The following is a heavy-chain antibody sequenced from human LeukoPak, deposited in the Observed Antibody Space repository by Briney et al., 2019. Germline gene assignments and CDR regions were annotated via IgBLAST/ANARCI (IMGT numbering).Heavy chain of an antibody. Sequence: SETPSLTCTVSGGSISSGDYYWSWIRQPPGKGLEWIGYIYYSGSTYYNPSLKSRVTISVDTSKNQFSLKLSSVTAADTAVYYCARRVVTAINDAFDIWGQGTMVTVSS. J-gene: IGHJ3*02. V-gene: IGHV4-30-4*01. D-gene: IGHD2-21*02. CDR3: ARRVVTAINDAFDI. CDR2: IYYSGST. CDR1: GGSISSGDYY.